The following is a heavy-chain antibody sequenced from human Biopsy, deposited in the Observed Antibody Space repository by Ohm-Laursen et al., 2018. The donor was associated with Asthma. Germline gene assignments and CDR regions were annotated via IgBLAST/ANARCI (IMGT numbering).Heavy chain of an antibody. V-gene: IGHV4-31*03. CDR2: ISYSGST. D-gene: IGHD3-22*01. J-gene: IGHJ4*02. CDR1: YGSITSGGYY. CDR3: ARAQDYYDSRGYYRSFDY. Sequence: TLSLTCPVPYGSITSGGYYWTWTRQHPGKGLEWIGFISYSGSTYYNPSLKSRVSISIDTSKNQFSLKMSSVTAADTAVYYCARAQDYYDSRGYYRSFDYWGQGTLVTVSS.